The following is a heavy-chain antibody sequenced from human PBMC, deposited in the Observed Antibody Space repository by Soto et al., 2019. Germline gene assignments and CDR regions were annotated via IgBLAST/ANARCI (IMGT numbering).Heavy chain of an antibody. CDR3: AKLNSRTILKGNGFDP. CDR1: GFTFINYA. CDR2: ISNSVNSK. Sequence: GGSLRLSCAASGFTFINYAMAWVRQAPGKGLEWVSGISNSVNSKYYADSVKGRFTISRDNSKNTLYLQMNSLGAEDTALYYCAKLNSRTILKGNGFDPWGQGTLVTVSS. V-gene: IGHV3-23*01. D-gene: IGHD3-3*01. J-gene: IGHJ5*02.